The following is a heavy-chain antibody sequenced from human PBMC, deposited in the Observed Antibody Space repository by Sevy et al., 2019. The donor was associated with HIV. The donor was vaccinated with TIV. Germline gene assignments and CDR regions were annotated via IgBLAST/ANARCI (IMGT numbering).Heavy chain of an antibody. D-gene: IGHD6-13*01. CDR1: GFTFSDHY. J-gene: IGHJ4*02. V-gene: IGHV3-72*01. Sequence: GGSLRLSCAASGFTFSDHYMEWVRQAPGKGLEWVGRTRNKADSYTTEYAASVKGRFTISRDDSKSSLYLQMNSLKTDDTAVYYCATHAGIAAAGRVFDYWGQGSLVTVSS. CDR2: TRNKADSYTT. CDR3: ATHAGIAAAGRVFDY.